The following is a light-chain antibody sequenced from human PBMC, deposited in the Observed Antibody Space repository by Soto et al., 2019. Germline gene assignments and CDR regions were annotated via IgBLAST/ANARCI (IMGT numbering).Light chain of an antibody. J-gene: IGLJ3*02. V-gene: IGLV2-11*01. CDR3: CSYAGTSRV. CDR1: SSDVGGYNY. CDR2: DVS. Sequence: QSALTQPRSVSGSPGQSVTISCTGTSSDVGGYNYVSWYQQHPGKAPKLMIYDVSKRPSGVPDRFSGSKSGNTASLTISGLQAEDEADYSCCSYAGTSRVFGGGTQLTVL.